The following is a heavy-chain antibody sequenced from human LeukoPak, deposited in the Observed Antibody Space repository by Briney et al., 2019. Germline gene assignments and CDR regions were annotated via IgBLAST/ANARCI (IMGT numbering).Heavy chain of an antibody. CDR2: FDPEDGET. CDR1: GYTFTGYY. D-gene: IGHD6-19*01. J-gene: IGHJ5*02. Sequence: GASVKVSCKASGYTFTGYYMHWVRQAPGKGLEWMGGFDPEDGETIYAQKFQGRVTMTEDTSTDTAYMELSSLRSEDTAVYYCATEQWLVLGYHWGQGTQVTVSS. CDR3: ATEQWLVLGYH. V-gene: IGHV1-24*01.